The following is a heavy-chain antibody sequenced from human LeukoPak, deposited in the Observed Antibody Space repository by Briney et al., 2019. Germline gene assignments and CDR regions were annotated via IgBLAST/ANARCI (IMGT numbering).Heavy chain of an antibody. V-gene: IGHV1-2*02. CDR1: GYTFTGYY. CDR3: ARTRLTGDPYEAFDI. J-gene: IGHJ3*02. Sequence: ASVKVSCKASGYTFTGYYMHWVRQAPGQGLEWMGWINPNSGDTKYAQKFQGRVTMARDTSITTAYMELTSLEFDDTAVYYCARTRLTGDPYEAFDIWGQGTMVTVSS. CDR2: INPNSGDT. D-gene: IGHD7-27*01.